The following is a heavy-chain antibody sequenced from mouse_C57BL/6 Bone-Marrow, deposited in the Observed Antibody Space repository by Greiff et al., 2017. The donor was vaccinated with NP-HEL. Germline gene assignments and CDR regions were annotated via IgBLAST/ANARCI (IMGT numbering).Heavy chain of an antibody. D-gene: IGHD2-4*01. J-gene: IGHJ3*01. CDR2: IDPEDGET. Sequence: EVQLVESGAELVKPGASVKLSCTASGFNIKDYYMHWVKQRTEQGLEWIGRIDPEDGETKYAPKFQGKATITADTSSNTAYLQLSSLTSEATAVYYFANEAFDYDGAWFAYWGQGTLVTVSA. CDR3: ANEAFDYDGAWFAY. V-gene: IGHV14-2*01. CDR1: GFNIKDYY.